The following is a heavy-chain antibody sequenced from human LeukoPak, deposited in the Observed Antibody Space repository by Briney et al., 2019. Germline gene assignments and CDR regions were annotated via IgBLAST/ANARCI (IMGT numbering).Heavy chain of an antibody. Sequence: GASVKVSCKASGGTFNTYAISWVRQAPGQGLEWMGVIIPIFGTATYAQKFQGRVTITADESTSTAYMDLSSLRSDDTAVYYCARDPVGITGTTSVWFDPWGQGTLVTVSS. CDR3: ARDPVGITGTTSVWFDP. CDR1: GGTFNTYA. D-gene: IGHD1-20*01. J-gene: IGHJ5*02. CDR2: IIPIFGTA. V-gene: IGHV1-69*13.